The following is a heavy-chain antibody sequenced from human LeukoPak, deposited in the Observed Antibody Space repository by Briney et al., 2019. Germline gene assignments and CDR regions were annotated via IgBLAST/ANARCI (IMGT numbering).Heavy chain of an antibody. Sequence: PSETLSLTCTASGGSTSSYYWSWIRQPAGKGLEWIGRIYTSGSTNYNPSLKSRVTMSVDTSKNQFSLKLSSVTAADTAVYYCARDPAFGDYYYYGMDVWGQGTTVTVSS. CDR1: GGSTSSYY. CDR2: IYTSGST. CDR3: ARDPAFGDYYYYGMDV. V-gene: IGHV4-4*07. D-gene: IGHD3-10*01. J-gene: IGHJ6*02.